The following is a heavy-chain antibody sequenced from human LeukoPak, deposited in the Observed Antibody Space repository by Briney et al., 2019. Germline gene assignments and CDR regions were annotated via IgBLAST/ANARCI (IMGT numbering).Heavy chain of an antibody. CDR3: ARGRYSSSWYGY. Sequence: SETLSLTCAVYGGSFSGYYWSWIRQPPGKGLEWIGEINHSGSTNYNPSLKSRVTISVDTSKNQFSLKLSSVTAADTVVYYCARGRYSSSWYGYWGQGTLVTVSS. CDR2: INHSGST. D-gene: IGHD6-13*01. J-gene: IGHJ4*02. CDR1: GGSFSGYY. V-gene: IGHV4-34*01.